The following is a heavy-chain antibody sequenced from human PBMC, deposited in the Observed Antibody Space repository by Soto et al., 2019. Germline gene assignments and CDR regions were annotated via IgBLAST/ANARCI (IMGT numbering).Heavy chain of an antibody. CDR2: INHSGST. Sequence: SETLSLTCAVYGGSFSGYYWSWIRQPPGKGLEWIGEINHSGSTNYNPSLKSRVTISVDTSKNQFSLKLSSVTAADTAVYYCARGPKGSSSSWYGRHYGMDVWGQGTTVTVSS. D-gene: IGHD6-13*01. CDR3: ARGPKGSSSSWYGRHYGMDV. J-gene: IGHJ6*02. CDR1: GGSFSGYY. V-gene: IGHV4-34*01.